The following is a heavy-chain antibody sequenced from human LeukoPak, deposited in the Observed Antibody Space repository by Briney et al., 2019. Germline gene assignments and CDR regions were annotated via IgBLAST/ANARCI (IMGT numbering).Heavy chain of an antibody. CDR1: GFTVNTYG. D-gene: IGHD5-12*01. CDR3: AGKVATTLGLDC. V-gene: IGHV3-30*03. J-gene: IGHJ4*02. Sequence: PGRSLRLSCAASGFTVNTYGMHWVRQAPGKGLEWVAVISYDGSNKYYADSVKGRCTISRDNSKNTLYLQMNSLRGEDTAVYYCAGKVATTLGLDCWGQGTLVTVSS. CDR2: ISYDGSNK.